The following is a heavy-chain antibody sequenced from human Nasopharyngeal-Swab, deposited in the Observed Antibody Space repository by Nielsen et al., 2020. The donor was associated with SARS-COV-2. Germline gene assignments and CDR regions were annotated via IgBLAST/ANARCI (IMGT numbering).Heavy chain of an antibody. J-gene: IGHJ6*03. D-gene: IGHD5-12*01. CDR2: ISVYNGNT. CDR3: ARRGASGHDQGSYYYYYYYMDV. Sequence: VRQMHGKGLGGMGWISVYNGNTNYAQKLQGRVTMTTDTSTSTAYMELRSLRSDDTAVYYCARRGASGHDQGSYYYYYYYMDVWGKGTTVTVSS. V-gene: IGHV1-18*01.